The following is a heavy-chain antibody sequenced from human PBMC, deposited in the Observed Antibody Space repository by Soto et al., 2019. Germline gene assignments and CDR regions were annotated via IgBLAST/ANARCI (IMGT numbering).Heavy chain of an antibody. D-gene: IGHD3-22*01. CDR1: GGTFSSYA. CDR2: IIPIFGTA. CDR3: ARGYDSSGYYNYGMDV. J-gene: IGHJ6*02. Sequence: ASVKVSCKASGGTFSSYAISWVRQAPGQGLEWMGGIIPIFGTANYAQKFQGRVTITADESTSTAYMELSSLRSEDTAVYYCARGYDSSGYYNYGMDVWGQGTTVTVSS. V-gene: IGHV1-69*13.